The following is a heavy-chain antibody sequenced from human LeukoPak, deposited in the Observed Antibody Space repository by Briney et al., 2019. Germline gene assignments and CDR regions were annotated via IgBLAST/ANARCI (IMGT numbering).Heavy chain of an antibody. J-gene: IGHJ4*02. CDR2: IRSKANSYAT. CDR3: TRQGGYCSSTSCYHFDY. V-gene: IGHV3-73*01. CDR1: GFTFSGSA. D-gene: IGHD2-2*01. Sequence: GGSLRLSCAASGFTFSGSAMHWVRQASGKGLEWVGRIRSKANSYATAYAASVKGRFTISRDDSKNTAYLQMNSLKAEDTAVYYCTRQGGYCSSTSCYHFDYWGQGTLATVSS.